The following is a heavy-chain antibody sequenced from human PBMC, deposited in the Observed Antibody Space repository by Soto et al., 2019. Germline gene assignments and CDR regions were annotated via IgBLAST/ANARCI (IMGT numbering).Heavy chain of an antibody. V-gene: IGHV1-69*13. Sequence: SVKVSCKASGGTFSSYAISWVRQAPGQGLEWMGGIIPIFGTANYAQKFQGRVTITADESTSTAYMELRSLRSEDTAVYYCAREEERDGDKVFDYWGQGTLFTLSS. CDR1: GGTFSSYA. D-gene: IGHD1-26*01. CDR3: AREEERDGDKVFDY. J-gene: IGHJ4*02. CDR2: IIPIFGTA.